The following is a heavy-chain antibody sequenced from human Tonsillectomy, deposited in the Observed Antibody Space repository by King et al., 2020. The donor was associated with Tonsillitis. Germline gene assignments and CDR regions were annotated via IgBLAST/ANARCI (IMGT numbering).Heavy chain of an antibody. CDR1: GFTFSNYD. J-gene: IGHJ6*02. Sequence: VQLVESGGGLVQPGGSLRLSCAASGFTFSNYDMHWVRQPTGKGLEWVSTIGTAVDTYYPGSVKGRFTIPRENAKNSLYLQMNSLRAGDTAVYYCARVRGVRGDLYYYYGLDVWGQGTTVTVSS. CDR3: ARVRGVRGDLYYYYGLDV. D-gene: IGHD3-10*01. CDR2: IGTAVDT. V-gene: IGHV3-13*01.